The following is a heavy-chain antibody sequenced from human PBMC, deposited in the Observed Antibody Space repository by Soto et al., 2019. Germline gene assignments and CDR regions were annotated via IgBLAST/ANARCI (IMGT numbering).Heavy chain of an antibody. V-gene: IGHV1-69*13. CDR1: GGTFSSYA. Sequence: SVKVSCKASGGTFSSYAISWVRQAPGQGLEWMGGIIPIFGTANYAQKFQGRVTITADESTSTAYMELSSLRSEDTAVYYCAREDPYYYDSSGYYLGGWGQGTLVTVSS. D-gene: IGHD3-22*01. J-gene: IGHJ4*02. CDR2: IIPIFGTA. CDR3: AREDPYYYDSSGYYLGG.